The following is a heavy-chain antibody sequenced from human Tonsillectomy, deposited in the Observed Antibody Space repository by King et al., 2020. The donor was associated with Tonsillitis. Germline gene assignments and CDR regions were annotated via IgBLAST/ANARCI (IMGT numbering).Heavy chain of an antibody. CDR3: ARALAESNSLPLGFYYMDV. CDR2: IYNSGST. D-gene: IGHD6-13*01. Sequence: VQLQESGPGLVKPSETLSLTCTVSGGSISSYYWNWIRQPPGKGLEWIGYIYNSGSTNYNPSLKSRVTISEDTSKNQFSLKLSSVTAADTAVYYCARALAESNSLPLGFYYMDV. J-gene: IGHJ6*03. CDR1: GGSISSYY. V-gene: IGHV4-59*01.